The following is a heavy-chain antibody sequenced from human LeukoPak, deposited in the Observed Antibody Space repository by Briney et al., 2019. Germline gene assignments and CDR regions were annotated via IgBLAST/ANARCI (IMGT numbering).Heavy chain of an antibody. CDR1: GYTFTSYG. CDR3: ARVRGYCSSTICYYYYGMDV. V-gene: IGHV1-18*01. Sequence: ASVKVSCKASGYTFTSYGISWVRQAPGQGLEWMGWISAYNGNTNYAQKLQGRVTMTTDTSTSTAYMELRSLRSDDTAVYYCARVRGYCSSTICYYYYGMDVWGQGTTVTVSS. CDR2: ISAYNGNT. D-gene: IGHD2-2*01. J-gene: IGHJ6*02.